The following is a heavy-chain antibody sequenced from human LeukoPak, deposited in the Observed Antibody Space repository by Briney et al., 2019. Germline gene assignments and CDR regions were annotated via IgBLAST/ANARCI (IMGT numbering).Heavy chain of an antibody. Sequence: SETLSLTCTVSGGSISSSNYYWGWIRQPPGKGLEWIGSIYYRGSTYYNPSLKSRVTISLDTSKNQFSLKLSSVTATDTAVYYCARRTTGTHADAFDIWGQGTKVTVSS. CDR1: GGSISSSNYY. J-gene: IGHJ3*02. CDR3: ARRTTGTHADAFDI. CDR2: IYYRGST. V-gene: IGHV4-39*01. D-gene: IGHD1-1*01.